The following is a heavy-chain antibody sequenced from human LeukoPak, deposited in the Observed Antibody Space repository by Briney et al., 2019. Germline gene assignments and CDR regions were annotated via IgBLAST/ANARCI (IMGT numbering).Heavy chain of an antibody. CDR1: GFTFSSYG. CDR2: IRYDGTNK. J-gene: IGHJ4*02. Sequence: GGSLRLSCAASGFTFSSYGMHWVRQAPGKGLEWVAFIRYDGTNKYYADSLKGRFTISRDNSKNTLYLQMNSLRPEDTAVYYCARDGIAAAVDYWGQGTLVTVSS. V-gene: IGHV3-30*02. CDR3: ARDGIAAAVDY. D-gene: IGHD6-13*01.